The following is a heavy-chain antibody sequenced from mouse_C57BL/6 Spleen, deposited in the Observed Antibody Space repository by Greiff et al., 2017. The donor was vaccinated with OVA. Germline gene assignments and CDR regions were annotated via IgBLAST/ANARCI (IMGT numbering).Heavy chain of an antibody. CDR2: IDPANGNT. D-gene: IGHD2-5*01. CDR1: GFNIKNTY. J-gene: IGHJ3*01. V-gene: IGHV14-3*01. Sequence: VQLQQSVAELVRPGASVKLSCTASGFNIKNTYMHWVKQRPEQGLEWIGRIDPANGNTKYAPKFQGKAPITADTSSNTAYLQLSSLTSEDTAIYYCARRAYYSNYLFAYWGQGTLVTVSA. CDR3: ARRAYYSNYLFAY.